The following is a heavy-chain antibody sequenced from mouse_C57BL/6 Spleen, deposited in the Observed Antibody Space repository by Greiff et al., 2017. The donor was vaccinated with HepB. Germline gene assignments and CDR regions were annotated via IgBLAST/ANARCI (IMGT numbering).Heavy chain of an antibody. Sequence: DVKLVESGGGLVQPGGSLSLSCAASGFTFTDYYMSWVRQPPGKALEWLGFIRNKANGYTTEYSASVKGRFTISRDNSQSILYLQMNALRAEDSATYYCARYTITTRPHAMDYWGQGTSVTVSS. CDR2: IRNKANGYTT. D-gene: IGHD1-1*01. V-gene: IGHV7-3*01. J-gene: IGHJ4*01. CDR3: ARYTITTRPHAMDY. CDR1: GFTFTDYY.